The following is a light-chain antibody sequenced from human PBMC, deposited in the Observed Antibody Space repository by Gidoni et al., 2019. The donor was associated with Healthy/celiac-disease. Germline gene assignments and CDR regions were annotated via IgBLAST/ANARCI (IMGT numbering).Light chain of an antibody. V-gene: IGLV2-14*01. CDR3: SSYTSSLWV. Sequence: QSALTQPASVSGSPGQSITISCTGTSSDVGGYNYVSWYQQHPGKAPKLMIYEVSNRPSGVPDRFSGSKSGNTASLTSSGLQAEDEADYYCSSYTSSLWVFGGGTKLTVL. CDR1: SSDVGGYNY. J-gene: IGLJ3*02. CDR2: EVS.